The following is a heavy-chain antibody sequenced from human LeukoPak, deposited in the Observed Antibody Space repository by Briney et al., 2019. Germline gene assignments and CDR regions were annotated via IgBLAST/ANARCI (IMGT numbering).Heavy chain of an antibody. V-gene: IGHV1-8*01. CDR3: ARDHPHYYYYYMDV. CDR2: MNPNSGNT. CDR1: GYTFTSYD. J-gene: IGHJ6*03. Sequence: ASVKVSCKASGYTFTSYDINWVRQATGQGLEWMGWMNPNSGNTGYAQKFQGSVTMTRNTSISTAYMELSSLRSEDTAVYYCARDHPHYYYYYMDVWGKGTTVTISS.